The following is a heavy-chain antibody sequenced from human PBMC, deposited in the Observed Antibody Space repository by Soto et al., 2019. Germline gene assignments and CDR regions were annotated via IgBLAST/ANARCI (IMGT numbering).Heavy chain of an antibody. CDR2: IFHSGIT. CDR3: ERDRYFYDSAGYYRPLDS. D-gene: IGHD3-22*01. J-gene: IGHJ5*01. V-gene: IGHV4-59*01. CDR1: GGSFNNDY. Sequence: PSETLSLTCTISGGSFNNDYWTWIRQSPGKGLECIGYIFHSGITDYNTSVKSRVTISIDKPKNLFSLKLTSVTAADTAVNNCERDRYFYDSAGYYRPLDSWGQGILVTGSS.